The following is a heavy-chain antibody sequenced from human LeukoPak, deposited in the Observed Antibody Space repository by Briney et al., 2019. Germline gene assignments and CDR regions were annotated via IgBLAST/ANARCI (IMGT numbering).Heavy chain of an antibody. CDR2: INHSGST. Sequence: SETLSLTCAVYGGSFSGYYWSWIRQPPGKGLEWIGEINHSGSTNYNPSLKSRVTISVDTSKNQFSLKLSSVTAADTAVYYCAREGSDLYYFDYWGQGTLVTVSS. CDR3: AREGSDLYYFDY. J-gene: IGHJ4*02. V-gene: IGHV4-34*01. CDR1: GGSFSGYY.